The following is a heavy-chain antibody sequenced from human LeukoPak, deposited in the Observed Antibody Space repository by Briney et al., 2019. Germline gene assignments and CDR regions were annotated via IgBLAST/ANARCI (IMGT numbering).Heavy chain of an antibody. CDR3: AIDRSGWPIDY. Sequence: GGSLRLSCAASGFTFSNYAMSWVRQAPGKGLEWASAISGSGGSTYYADSVKGRFTISRDNSKNTLYLQMNSLRAEDTAVYYCAIDRSGWPIDYWGQGTLVTVSS. V-gene: IGHV3-23*01. CDR2: ISGSGGST. D-gene: IGHD6-19*01. CDR1: GFTFSNYA. J-gene: IGHJ4*02.